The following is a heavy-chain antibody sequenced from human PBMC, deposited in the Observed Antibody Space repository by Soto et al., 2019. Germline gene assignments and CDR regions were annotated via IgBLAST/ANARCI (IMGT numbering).Heavy chain of an antibody. CDR3: ARRGYSSSSDY. J-gene: IGHJ4*02. D-gene: IGHD6-6*01. CDR2: IYYSGST. Sequence: SETLSLTCTVSGGSISSSSYYWGWIRQPPGKGLEWIGSIYYSGSTYYNPSLKSRVTISVDTSKNQFSLKLSSVTAADTAVYYCARRGYSSSSDYWGQGTLVTVSS. CDR1: GGSISSSSYY. V-gene: IGHV4-39*01.